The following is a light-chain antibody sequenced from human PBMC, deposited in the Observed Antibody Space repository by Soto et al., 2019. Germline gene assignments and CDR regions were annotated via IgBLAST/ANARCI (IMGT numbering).Light chain of an antibody. CDR3: CSYAGREVI. V-gene: IGLV2-23*02. Sequence: QSALTQPASESGSPGQSITISCTGISSDIGSYNLVSWYQQHPGKAPKLIISEVRKRPSGVSNRFSGSKSGNTASLTISGLQAEDEADYYCCSYAGREVIFGGGTKVTVL. CDR1: SSDIGSYNL. CDR2: EVR. J-gene: IGLJ2*01.